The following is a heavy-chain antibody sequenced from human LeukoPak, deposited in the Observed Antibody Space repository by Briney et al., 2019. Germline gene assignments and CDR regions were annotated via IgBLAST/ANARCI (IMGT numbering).Heavy chain of an antibody. CDR2: IYYSGST. J-gene: IGHJ4*02. CDR3: ARESRYCSGGSCSRLDY. V-gene: IGHV4-31*03. D-gene: IGHD2-15*01. Sequence: PSQTLSLTCTVSGGSISNGGYYWSWIRQHPGKGLEWIGYIYYSGSTYYNPSLKSRVTISVDTSKNQFSLKLSSVTAADTAVYYCARESRYCSGGSCSRLDYWGQGTLVTVSP. CDR1: GGSISNGGYY.